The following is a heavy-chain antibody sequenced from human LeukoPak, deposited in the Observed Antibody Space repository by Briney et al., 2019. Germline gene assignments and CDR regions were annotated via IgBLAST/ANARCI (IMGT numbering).Heavy chain of an antibody. CDR1: GGSFSVYY. CDR2: INHSGST. J-gene: IGHJ5*02. D-gene: IGHD6-13*01. V-gene: IGHV4-34*01. Sequence: PSETLSLTCAVYGGSFSVYYWSWIRQPPGKGLEWIGEINHSGSTNYNPSLKSRVTISVDTSKNQFSLKLSSVTAADTAVYYCARGRRHSSSWYNWFDPWGQGTLVTVSS. CDR3: ARGRRHSSSWYNWFDP.